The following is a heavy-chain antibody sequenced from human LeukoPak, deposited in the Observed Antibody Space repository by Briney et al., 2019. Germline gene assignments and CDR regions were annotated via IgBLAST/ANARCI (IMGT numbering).Heavy chain of an antibody. CDR1: EFTVSSNY. V-gene: IGHV3-66*01. CDR3: ASGLYGMDV. CDR2: IYAGGST. Sequence: PGGSLRLSCAASEFTVSSNYMSWVRQAPGKWLEWVSMIYAGGSTYYADSVKGRFTISRDNSKNTLYLQMSSLRAEDTAVYYCASGLYGMDVWGQGTTVTVSS. J-gene: IGHJ6*02. D-gene: IGHD2-21*01.